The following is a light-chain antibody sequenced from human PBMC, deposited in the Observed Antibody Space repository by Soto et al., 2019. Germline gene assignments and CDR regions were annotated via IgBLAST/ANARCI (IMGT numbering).Light chain of an antibody. CDR2: EGN. CDR1: SSDVGSYNL. J-gene: IGLJ2*01. Sequence: QSALTQPASVSGSPGRSITISCTGTSSDVGSYNLVSWYQYHPGKAPKLMIYEGNKRPSGVSNRFSGSTSGNTASLTISGLQAEDEADYYCCSYAGTIVFGGGTKLTVL. CDR3: CSYAGTIV. V-gene: IGLV2-23*01.